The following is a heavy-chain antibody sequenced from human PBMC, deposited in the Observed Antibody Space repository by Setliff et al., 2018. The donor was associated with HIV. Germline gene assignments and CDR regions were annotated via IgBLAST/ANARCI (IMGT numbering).Heavy chain of an antibody. D-gene: IGHD3-22*01. CDR3: ATAYFYDSSGYWYVFDI. J-gene: IGHJ3*02. V-gene: IGHV1-3*01. Sequence: ASVKVSCKASGYSFTFYSMHWVRQAPGQRLEWMGWINAGNGNTKYSQNFQGRVTMTEDTSTDTAYMELSSLRSEDTAMYYCATAYFYDSSGYWYVFDIWGQGTMVTVSS. CDR1: GYSFTFYS. CDR2: INAGNGNT.